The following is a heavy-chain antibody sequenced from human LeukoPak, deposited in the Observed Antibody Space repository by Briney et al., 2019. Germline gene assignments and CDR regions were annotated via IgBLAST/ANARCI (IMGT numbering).Heavy chain of an antibody. V-gene: IGHV3-11*01. CDR2: INIGGTNT. Sequence: GGSLRLSCAASGLTFSDYYMSWIRQAPGKGLEWLSYINIGGTNTHYADSVKGRFTISRDNAKKSLYLEMTNLRAEDTAVYYCATDGAGFDTWGQGVLVTVSS. CDR1: GLTFSDYY. J-gene: IGHJ5*02. CDR3: ATDGAGFDT.